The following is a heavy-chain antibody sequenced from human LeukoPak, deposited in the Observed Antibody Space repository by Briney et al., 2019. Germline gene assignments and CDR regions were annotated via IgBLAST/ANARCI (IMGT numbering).Heavy chain of an antibody. V-gene: IGHV4-61*02. D-gene: IGHD2-15*01. CDR3: AMTKVVAATYDAFDI. CDR2: IYTSGST. Sequence: SETLSLTCTVSDASISSGSYYWSWIRQPAGKGLEWIGRIYTSGSTNYNPSLKSRVTISVDTSKNQFSLKLSSVTAADTAIYYCAMTKVVAATYDAFDIWGQGTMVTVSS. J-gene: IGHJ3*02. CDR1: DASISSGSYY.